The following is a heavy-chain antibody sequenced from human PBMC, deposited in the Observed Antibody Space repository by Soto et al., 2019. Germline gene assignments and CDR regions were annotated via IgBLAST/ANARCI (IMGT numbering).Heavy chain of an antibody. Sequence: GESLKISCNGSGYSFTSYWISWVGQMPGKGLEWMGRIDPSDSYTNYSPSFQGHVTISADKSISTAYLQWSSLKASDTAMYYCARLEGTVTTWYFDLWGRGTLVTVSS. CDR1: GYSFTSYW. D-gene: IGHD4-4*01. CDR2: IDPSDSYT. J-gene: IGHJ2*01. V-gene: IGHV5-10-1*01. CDR3: ARLEGTVTTWYFDL.